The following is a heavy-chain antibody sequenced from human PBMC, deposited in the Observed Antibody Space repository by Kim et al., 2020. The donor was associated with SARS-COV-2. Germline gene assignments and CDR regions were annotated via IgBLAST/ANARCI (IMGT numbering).Heavy chain of an antibody. CDR1: GFTFDDYA. Sequence: GGSLRLSCAASGFTFDDYAMHWVRQAPGKGLEWVSLISGDGGSRFYADSVKGRFTISRDNSKNSLYLQMNSLASEDTALYYCAKDIHRRGTVSTLFDFWGQGTLVTVSS. J-gene: IGHJ4*02. D-gene: IGHD4-17*01. CDR3: AKDIHRRGTVSTLFDF. CDR2: ISGDGGSR. V-gene: IGHV3-43*02.